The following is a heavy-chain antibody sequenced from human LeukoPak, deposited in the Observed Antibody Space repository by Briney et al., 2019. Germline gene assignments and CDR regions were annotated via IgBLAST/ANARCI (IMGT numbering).Heavy chain of an antibody. J-gene: IGHJ4*02. CDR2: INHSGGT. Sequence: ATLSLTCAVCGGSFSGCYWSGIRAPPGKGLEWIGEINHSGGTNYNPSLKSRVTISVDTSKNQFSLKLSSVTAADTAVYYCARGTRPTTVTTFDYWGQGTLVTVSS. V-gene: IGHV4-34*01. CDR3: ARGTRPTTVTTFDY. CDR1: GGSFSGCY. D-gene: IGHD4-17*01.